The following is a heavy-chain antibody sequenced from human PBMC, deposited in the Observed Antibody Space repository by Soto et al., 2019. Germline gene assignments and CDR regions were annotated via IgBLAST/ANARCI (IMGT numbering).Heavy chain of an antibody. V-gene: IGHV1-69*01. J-gene: IGHJ5*02. D-gene: IGHD6-19*01. Sequence: QAQLVQSGAEVRKPGSSAKVSCKAPGGTLSTYAMSWVRQAPGQGLEWMGGIVPVFATPTYAQRFQGRVTITADESTNTAYMELSSLRSEDTAVYYCARASGRGWYNWFDPWGQGTLVTVSS. CDR2: IVPVFATP. CDR3: ARASGRGWYNWFDP. CDR1: GGTLSTYA.